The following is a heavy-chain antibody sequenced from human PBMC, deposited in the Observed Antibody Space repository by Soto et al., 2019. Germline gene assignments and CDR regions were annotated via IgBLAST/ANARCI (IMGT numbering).Heavy chain of an antibody. CDR3: ASLGGYYQTFDS. V-gene: IGHV4-59*08. Sequence: QVQLQASGPGLVKPSETLSLNCRVAGGSLSTYYWGWIRQLTGKGMEWIGDIYYTGTTNYHPSPKSRVTISVDTSKSQFPLKLSSVTAADTAVYYCASLGGYYQTFDSWGQGTLVTVSS. CDR2: IYYTGTT. D-gene: IGHD3-22*01. J-gene: IGHJ5*01. CDR1: GGSLSTYY.